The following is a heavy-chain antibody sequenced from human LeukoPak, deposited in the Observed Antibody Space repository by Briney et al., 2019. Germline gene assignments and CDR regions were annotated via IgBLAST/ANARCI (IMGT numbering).Heavy chain of an antibody. J-gene: IGHJ4*02. CDR3: TTDNVYYYDSSGYYLFDY. CDR1: GFTFSNAW. V-gene: IGHV3-15*01. Sequence: GGSLRLSCAASGFTFSNAWMSWVRQAPGKGLEWVGRIKSKTDGGTTDYAAPVKGRFTISRDDSKNTLYLQMNSLKTEDTAVYYCTTDNVYYYDSSGYYLFDYWGQGTLVTVSS. D-gene: IGHD3-22*01. CDR2: IKSKTDGGTT.